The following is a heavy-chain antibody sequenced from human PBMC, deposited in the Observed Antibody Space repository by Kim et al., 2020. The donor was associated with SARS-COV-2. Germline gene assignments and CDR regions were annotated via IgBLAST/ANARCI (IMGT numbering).Heavy chain of an antibody. Sequence: GGSLRLSCAASGFTFSSYGMHWVRQAPGKGLEWVAVISYDGSNKYYADSVKGRFTISRDNSKNTLYLQMNSLRAEDTAVYYCAKGLRVLRRADAFDIWGQGTMVTVSS. CDR1: GFTFSSYG. D-gene: IGHD3-16*01. CDR2: ISYDGSNK. V-gene: IGHV3-30*18. J-gene: IGHJ3*02. CDR3: AKGLRVLRRADAFDI.